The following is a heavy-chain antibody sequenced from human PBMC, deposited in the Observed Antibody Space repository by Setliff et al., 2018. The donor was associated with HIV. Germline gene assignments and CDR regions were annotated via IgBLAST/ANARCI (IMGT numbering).Heavy chain of an antibody. CDR2: VRSKPNGGTT. CDR3: TRDRRGSNSWGGYNGGFDY. CDR1: GLTFDDYA. J-gene: IGHJ4*02. V-gene: IGHV3-49*04. Sequence: GGSLRLSCAASGLTFDDYALTWVRQAPGKGLEWVGFVRSKPNGGTTDYAASVKGRFTISRDDAKTIAYLHMNSLTTDDTAVYFCTRDRRGSNSWGGYNGGFDYWGQGTLVTVSS. D-gene: IGHD5-12*01.